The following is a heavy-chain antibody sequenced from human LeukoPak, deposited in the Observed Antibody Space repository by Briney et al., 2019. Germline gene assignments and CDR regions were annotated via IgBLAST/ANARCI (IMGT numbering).Heavy chain of an antibody. J-gene: IGHJ4*02. CDR3: ARALSG. D-gene: IGHD3-3*01. CDR2: IKQDGNEK. Sequence: GGSLRLSCTAFGFTSSNYWMHWVRQAPGKGLEWVANIKQDGNEKYYVGSVKGRFTISRDNAKNSVYLQMNSLRAEDTAIYYCARALSGWGQGTLVTVSS. CDR1: GFTSSNYW. V-gene: IGHV3-7*03.